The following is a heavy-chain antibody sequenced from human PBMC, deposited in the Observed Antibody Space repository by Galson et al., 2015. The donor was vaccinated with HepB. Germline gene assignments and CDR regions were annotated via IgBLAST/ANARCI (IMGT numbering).Heavy chain of an antibody. Sequence: SVKVSCKASGYTFTGYYMHWVRQAPGQGLEWMGRINPNSGGTNYAQKFQGRVTMTRDTSISTAYMELSRLRSDDTAVYYCARELKAAAGYPLWYWGQGTLVTVSS. CDR3: ARELKAAAGYPLWY. V-gene: IGHV1-2*06. J-gene: IGHJ4*02. D-gene: IGHD6-13*01. CDR1: GYTFTGYY. CDR2: INPNSGGT.